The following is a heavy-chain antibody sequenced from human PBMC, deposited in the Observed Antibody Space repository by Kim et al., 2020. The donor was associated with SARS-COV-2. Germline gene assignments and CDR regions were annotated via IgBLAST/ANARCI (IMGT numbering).Heavy chain of an antibody. Sequence: SETLSLTCTVSGGSISSSSYYWGWIRQPPGKGLEWIGSIYYSGSTYYNPSLKSRVTISVDTSKNQFSLKLSSVTAADTAVYYCARQLYTIFGVVIMDAFDIWGQRTMVTVSS. V-gene: IGHV4-39*01. CDR1: GGSISSSSYY. CDR3: ARQLYTIFGVVIMDAFDI. J-gene: IGHJ3*02. D-gene: IGHD3-3*01. CDR2: IYYSGST.